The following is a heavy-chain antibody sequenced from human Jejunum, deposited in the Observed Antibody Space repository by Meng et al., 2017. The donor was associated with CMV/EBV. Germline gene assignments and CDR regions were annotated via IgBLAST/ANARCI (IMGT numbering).Heavy chain of an antibody. V-gene: IGHV3-23*01. CDR3: AKDLSGSYRAHYYYYYGVDV. CDR1: A. CDR2: ISSTGGDT. J-gene: IGHJ6*02. D-gene: IGHD1-26*01. Sequence: AMNWGRQAPGKGLEWVSAISSTGGDTYYAYSVKGRFTVFRDNAKNTLYLQMNSLRAEETAVYFCAKDLSGSYRAHYYYYYGVDVWGQGTTVTVSS.